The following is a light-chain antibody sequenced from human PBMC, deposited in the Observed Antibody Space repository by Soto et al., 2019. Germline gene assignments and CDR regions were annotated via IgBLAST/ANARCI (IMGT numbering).Light chain of an antibody. CDR1: SSNIGAGYD. Sequence: QSVLTQLPSVSGAPGQRVTISCTGSSSNIGAGYDVHWYQQLPGTAPKLLIYGNNNRPSGVPDRFSGSKSGTSASLAITGLQAEDEADYYCQSYDSSLSCVFGTGTKLTVL. V-gene: IGLV1-40*01. CDR3: QSYDSSLSCV. J-gene: IGLJ1*01. CDR2: GNN.